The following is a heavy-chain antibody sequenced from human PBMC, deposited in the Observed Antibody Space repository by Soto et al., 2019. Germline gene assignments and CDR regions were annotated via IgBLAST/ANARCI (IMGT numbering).Heavy chain of an antibody. CDR2: IKQDGGER. CDR3: ARETSAAWPYYLDY. D-gene: IGHD3-10*01. J-gene: IGHJ4*02. V-gene: IGHV3-7*01. Sequence: GGSLRLSCAASGFTFSTYWMSWVRQAPGKGLEWVANIKQDGGERYYLDSVKGRFTISRDNAKNSLFLQMNSLRAEDTAVYFCARETSAAWPYYLDYWGQGMLVTVSS. CDR1: GFTFSTYW.